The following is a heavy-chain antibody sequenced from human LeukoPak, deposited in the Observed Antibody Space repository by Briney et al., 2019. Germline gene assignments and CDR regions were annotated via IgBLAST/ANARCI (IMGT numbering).Heavy chain of an antibody. CDR3: AKDLKYNWNAGGAFDI. CDR2: ISWNSGSI. CDR1: GFTFDDYA. J-gene: IGHJ3*02. Sequence: GRSLRLSCAASGFTFDDYAMHWVRQAPGKGLEWVSGISWNSGSIGYADSVKGRFTISRDNAKNSLYLQMSSLRAEDMALYYCAKDLKYNWNAGGAFDIWGQGTMVTVSS. V-gene: IGHV3-9*03. D-gene: IGHD1-1*01.